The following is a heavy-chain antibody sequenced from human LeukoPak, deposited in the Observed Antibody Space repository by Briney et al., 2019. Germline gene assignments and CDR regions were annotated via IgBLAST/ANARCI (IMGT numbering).Heavy chain of an antibody. CDR3: AAGSPLSNSRNPPSAFDT. D-gene: IGHD1-14*01. J-gene: IGHJ3*02. CDR1: GFTFSNFG. CDR2: IKPYNGDK. Sequence: GGSLRVSCKASGFTFSNFGISWVRQAPGQGLEWMAWIKPYNGDKNYVQKLQDRVRMTTDASTNTAYLELRSLRSENTAVYDCAAGSPLSNSRNPPSAFDTWGQGTTVIVSS. V-gene: IGHV1-18*01.